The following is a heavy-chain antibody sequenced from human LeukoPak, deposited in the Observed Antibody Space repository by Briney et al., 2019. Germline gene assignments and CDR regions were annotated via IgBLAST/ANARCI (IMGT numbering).Heavy chain of an antibody. V-gene: IGHV3-74*01. D-gene: IGHD6-6*01. CDR3: ARRRIAARVDFDY. CDR2: INSDGSST. Sequence: GRSLRLSCAASGFTFSSYWMHWVRQAPGKGLVWVTRINSDGSSTSYADSVKGRFTISRDNAKNTLYLQMNSLRAEDTAVYYCARRRIAARVDFDYWGQGTLVTVSS. J-gene: IGHJ4*02. CDR1: GFTFSSYW.